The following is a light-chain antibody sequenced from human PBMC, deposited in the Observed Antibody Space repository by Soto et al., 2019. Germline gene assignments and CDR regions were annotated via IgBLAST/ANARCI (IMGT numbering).Light chain of an antibody. V-gene: IGKV3D-15*01. Sequence: DIVVTQSPATLSASPGERATLSCRASQSVSSNLAWYQQKPGQAPRLLIYGASTRATGIPARFSGSGSGTEFTLTISSLQSEDFAVYYCQQYNNWRTFGQGTKVDIK. J-gene: IGKJ1*01. CDR1: QSVSSN. CDR2: GAS. CDR3: QQYNNWRT.